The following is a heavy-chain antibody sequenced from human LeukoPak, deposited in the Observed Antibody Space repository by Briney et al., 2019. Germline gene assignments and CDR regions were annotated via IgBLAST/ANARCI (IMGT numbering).Heavy chain of an antibody. CDR3: ARDPSGDYHLYYGMDV. CDR2: INSNTGVT. V-gene: IGHV1-2*02. CDR1: GYTFTGFY. D-gene: IGHD4-17*01. J-gene: IGHJ6*02. Sequence: ASVKVSCKASGYTFTGFYIYWVRQAPGLGLEWMGWINSNTGVTNYAQNFQGRVTMTRDTSITTVYMELSGLRSDDAAMYYCARDPSGDYHLYYGMDVWGQGTTVTVSS.